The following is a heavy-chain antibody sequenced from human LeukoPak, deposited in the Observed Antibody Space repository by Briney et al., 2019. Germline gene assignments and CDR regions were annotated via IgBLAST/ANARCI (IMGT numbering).Heavy chain of an antibody. CDR1: GYTFASYD. Sequence: ASVKVSCKASGYTFASYDINWVRQATGQGLEWMGWMNPNSGNTGCAQKFQGRVTMTRNTSISTAYMELSSLRSEDTAVYYCARGGHSSSWYFYYYGMDVWGQGTTVTVSS. CDR3: ARGGHSSSWYFYYYGMDV. CDR2: MNPNSGNT. D-gene: IGHD6-13*01. J-gene: IGHJ6*02. V-gene: IGHV1-8*01.